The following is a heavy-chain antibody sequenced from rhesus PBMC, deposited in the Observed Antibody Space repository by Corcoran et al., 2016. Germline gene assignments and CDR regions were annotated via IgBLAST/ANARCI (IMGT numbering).Heavy chain of an antibody. CDR3: AWGGLVTFDY. CDR2: IFGSIGCT. D-gene: IGHD3-3*01. Sequence: QVQLQESGPGLVKPSETLSLTCAVSGGSISGGYGWSWIRQPPGKGLEWIGHIFGSIGCTYYNPSLKSRITISRDTSKSQFSLKLGSVAAADTAVYYCAWGGLVTFDYWGQGVLVTVSS. J-gene: IGHJ4*01. V-gene: IGHV4S7*01. CDR1: GGSISGGYG.